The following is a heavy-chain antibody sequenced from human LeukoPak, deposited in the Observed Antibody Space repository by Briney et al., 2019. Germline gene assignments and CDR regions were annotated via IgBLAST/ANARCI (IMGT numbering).Heavy chain of an antibody. CDR2: INPSDGDT. D-gene: IGHD2-2*01. J-gene: IGHJ4*02. CDR3: ARANFLYCSSTTCLFDY. CDR1: GYTFTDYY. V-gene: IGHV1-2*02. Sequence: HVASVKVSCKASGYTFTDYYMHWVRQAPGQGFEWMGWINPSDGDTNYAQKFQGRVTMTRDTSISTAHMEVSRLRSDDTAVYYCARANFLYCSSTTCLFDYWGQGTLVTVSS.